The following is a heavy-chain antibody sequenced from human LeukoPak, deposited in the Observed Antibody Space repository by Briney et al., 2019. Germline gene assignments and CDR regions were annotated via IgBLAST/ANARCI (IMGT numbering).Heavy chain of an antibody. CDR2: ISLNSASI. J-gene: IGHJ4*02. CDR1: GFAFSSYS. CDR3: ARAVGRGSGAHFDY. Sequence: GGSLRLSCAASGFAFSSYSMNWVRQPPGKGLEWVASISLNSASIYYADSVKGRFTTSRDDAKNSLYLQMNSLRAEDTAVYYCARAVGRGSGAHFDYWGQGTLVTVSS. V-gene: IGHV3-21*01. D-gene: IGHD1-26*01.